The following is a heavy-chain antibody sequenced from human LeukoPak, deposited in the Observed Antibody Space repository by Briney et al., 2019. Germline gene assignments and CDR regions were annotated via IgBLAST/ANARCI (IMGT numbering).Heavy chain of an antibody. J-gene: IGHJ4*02. D-gene: IGHD3-22*01. V-gene: IGHV4-4*02. CDR2: VHPSEGT. CDR1: GGSVSHSNW. Sequence: SETLSLTCAVSGGSVSHSNWWTWVRQSPGKGLEWIGEVHPSEGTNYNPSLKSRVTISLDKSKNQFSLELNSVTAADTAIYYCATCYDRSGHKLDYWGQGTLVTVSS. CDR3: ATCYDRSGHKLDY.